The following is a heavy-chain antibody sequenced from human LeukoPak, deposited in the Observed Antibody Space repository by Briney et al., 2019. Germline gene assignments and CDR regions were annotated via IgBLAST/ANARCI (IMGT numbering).Heavy chain of an antibody. CDR1: GFTFSSYA. J-gene: IGHJ6*03. V-gene: IGHV3-7*01. Sequence: GGSLRLSCAASGFTFSSYAMSWVRQAPGKGLEWVANIKQDGSEKYYVDFVKGRFTISRDNAKNSLYLQMNSLRAEDTAVYYCARTTSSWYGYYYYYMDVWGKGTTVTISS. CDR2: IKQDGSEK. D-gene: IGHD6-13*01. CDR3: ARTTSSWYGYYYYYMDV.